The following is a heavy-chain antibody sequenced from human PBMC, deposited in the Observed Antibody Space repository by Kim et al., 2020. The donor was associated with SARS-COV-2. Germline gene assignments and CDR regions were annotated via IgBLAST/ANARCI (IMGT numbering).Heavy chain of an antibody. Sequence: GGSLRLSCAASGFTFSSYGMHWVRQAPGKGLEWVAVISYDGSNKYYADSVKGRFTISRDNSKNTLYLQMNSLRAEDTAVYYCAKQRILTSRTGPFDYWG. J-gene: IGHJ4*01. D-gene: IGHD5-18*01. V-gene: IGHV3-30*18. CDR2: ISYDGSNK. CDR1: GFTFSSYG. CDR3: AKQRILTSRTGPFDY.